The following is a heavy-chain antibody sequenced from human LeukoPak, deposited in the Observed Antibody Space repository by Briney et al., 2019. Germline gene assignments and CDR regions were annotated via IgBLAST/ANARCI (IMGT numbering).Heavy chain of an antibody. Sequence: SETLSLTCAVYGGSFSGYYWSWIRQPPGKGLEWIGEINHSGSTNYNPSLKSRVTISVDTPKNQFSLKLSSVTAADTAVYYCASTKPPAGDSGLDWGQGTLVTVSS. CDR3: ASTKPPAGDSGLD. V-gene: IGHV4-34*01. CDR1: GGSFSGYY. D-gene: IGHD1-26*01. CDR2: INHSGST. J-gene: IGHJ4*02.